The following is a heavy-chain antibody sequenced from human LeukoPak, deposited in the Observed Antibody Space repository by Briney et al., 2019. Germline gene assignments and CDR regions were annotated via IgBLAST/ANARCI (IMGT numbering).Heavy chain of an antibody. CDR2: IYYSGST. CDR3: ARGISRREAFDI. J-gene: IGHJ3*02. V-gene: IGHV4-59*08. CDR1: GGSISSYY. D-gene: IGHD2/OR15-2a*01. Sequence: PSETLSLTCTVSGGSISSYYWSWIRQPPGKGLEWIGYIYYSGSTNYNPSLKSRVTISVDTSKNQFSLKLSSVTAADTAVYYCARGISRREAFDIWGQGTMVTVSS.